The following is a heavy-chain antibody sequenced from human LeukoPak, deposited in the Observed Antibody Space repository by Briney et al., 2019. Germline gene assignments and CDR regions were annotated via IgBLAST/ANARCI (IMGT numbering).Heavy chain of an antibody. CDR3: AKDRAYGGNSEVVS. CDR2: ISGSGGST. Sequence: GGSLRLSCAASGFTFSSYWMHWVRQAPGKGLEWVSAISGSGGSTYYADSVKGRFTVSRDNSKNTLYLQMNSLRVEDTAVYYCAKDRAYGGNSEVVSWGQGTLVTVSS. D-gene: IGHD4-23*01. CDR1: GFTFSSYW. V-gene: IGHV3-23*01. J-gene: IGHJ5*02.